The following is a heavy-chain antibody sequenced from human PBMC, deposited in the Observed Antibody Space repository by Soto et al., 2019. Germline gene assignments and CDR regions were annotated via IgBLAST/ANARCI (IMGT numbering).Heavy chain of an antibody. CDR1: GFTFSNYC. CDR2: IKPDGSEK. CDR3: VRARIHY. Sequence: EVQLVESGGGLVQPGESLRLSCAASGFTFSNYCMTWVRQAPGKGLEWVANIKPDGSEKFSVDSVKGRFTVSRDNANNLLYLQMNCLRAEDKAVYYCVRARIHYWGQGTLVTVSS. V-gene: IGHV3-7*01. J-gene: IGHJ4*02.